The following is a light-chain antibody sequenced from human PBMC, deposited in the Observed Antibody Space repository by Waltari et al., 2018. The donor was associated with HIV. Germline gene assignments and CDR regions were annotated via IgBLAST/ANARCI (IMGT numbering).Light chain of an antibody. CDR1: QDINNY. CDR3: QQYDNLPLT. V-gene: IGKV1-33*01. J-gene: IGKJ4*01. Sequence: DIQMTQSPSSLSASVGDRVTITCQASQDINNYLNWYQQKPGKAPKLLIYGASNLETGVPSRFSGSGSRTDFTFTISSLQPEDIATYYCQQYDNLPLTFGGGTKVEIK. CDR2: GAS.